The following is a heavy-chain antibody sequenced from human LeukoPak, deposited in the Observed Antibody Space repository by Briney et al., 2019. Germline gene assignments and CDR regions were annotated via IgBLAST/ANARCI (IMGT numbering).Heavy chain of an antibody. D-gene: IGHD3-22*01. V-gene: IGHV3-7*03. J-gene: IGHJ4*02. Sequence: GGSLRLSCAASGFTFSNYRISWVRQPPGKGLDWVAHINQDGSQTSYVDSVQGRFTISRDNSKNTVYLQMNSLRAEDTAVYYCAKDREYDDSCDYSGWGQGTLVTVSS. CDR3: AKDREYDDSCDYSG. CDR1: GFTFSNYR. CDR2: INQDGSQT.